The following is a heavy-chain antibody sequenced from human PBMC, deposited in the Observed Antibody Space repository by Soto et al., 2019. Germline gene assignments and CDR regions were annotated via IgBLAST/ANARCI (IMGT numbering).Heavy chain of an antibody. Sequence: QVQLQQWGAGLLKPSETLSLTCAVYGWSFSGYYWSWIRQPPGKGLEWIGEINHSGSTNYNPSLKSRVTISVDTAKNQFSLKLSSVTAADTAVYYCASSGCGESLYVWGQGTTVTVSS. D-gene: IGHD3-10*01. V-gene: IGHV4-34*01. J-gene: IGHJ6*02. CDR3: ASSGCGESLYV. CDR2: INHSGST. CDR1: GWSFSGYY.